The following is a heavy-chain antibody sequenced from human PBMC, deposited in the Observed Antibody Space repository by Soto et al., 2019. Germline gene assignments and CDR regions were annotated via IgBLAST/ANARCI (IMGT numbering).Heavy chain of an antibody. J-gene: IGHJ4*02. CDR1: GFTFSSYW. CDR3: ARQPAAALRFGELLSSPYFDY. CDR2: IKQDGSEK. Sequence: PGGSLRLSCAASGFTFSSYWMSWVRQAPGKGLEWVANIKQDGSEKYYVDSVKGRFTISRDNAKNSLYLQMNSLRAEDTAVYYCARQPAAALRFGELLSSPYFDYWGQGTLVTVSS. D-gene: IGHD3-10*01. V-gene: IGHV3-7*03.